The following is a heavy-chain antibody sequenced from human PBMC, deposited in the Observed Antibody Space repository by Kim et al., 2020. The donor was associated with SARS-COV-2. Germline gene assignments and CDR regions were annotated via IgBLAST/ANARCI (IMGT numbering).Heavy chain of an antibody. J-gene: IGHJ6*01. D-gene: IGHD6-13*01. Sequence: ASVKVCKASGYTFTSYAMHWVRQAPGQRLEWMGWINAGNGNTKYSQKFQGRVTITRDTSASTAYMELSSLRSEDTAVYYCARDHSSSWYGGYYYYYGMDV. CDR2: INAGNGNT. V-gene: IGHV1-3*01. CDR3: ARDHSSSWYGGYYYYYGMDV. CDR1: GYTFTSYA.